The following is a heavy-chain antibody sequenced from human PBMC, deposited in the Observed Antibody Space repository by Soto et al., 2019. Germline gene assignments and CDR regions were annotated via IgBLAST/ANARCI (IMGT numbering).Heavy chain of an antibody. CDR3: ARGIDYYFCIGHYNYFDY. V-gene: IGHV1-3*01. CDR1: GYTFTRYA. Sequence: GTSVTVSCTASGYTFTRYAIHWVRQAPGQRLEWMGWINAGNGTTKSSQKFQDRVSITRVTSGTTVYMDLSSLASEDTAVYYCARGIDYYFCIGHYNYFDYWGQGTLVTVSS. D-gene: IGHD3-3*01. J-gene: IGHJ4*02. CDR2: INAGNGTT.